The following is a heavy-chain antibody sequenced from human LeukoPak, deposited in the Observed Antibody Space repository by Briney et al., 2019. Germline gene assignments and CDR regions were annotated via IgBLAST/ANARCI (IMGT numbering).Heavy chain of an antibody. V-gene: IGHV1-69*05. J-gene: IGHJ4*02. CDR1: GGTFSSYA. D-gene: IGHD7-27*01. CDR3: ARVELGIMSFDY. CDR2: IIPIFGTA. Sequence: ASVKVSCKASGGTFSSYAISWVRQAPGQGLEWMGGIIPIFGTANYAQKFQGRVTITTDESTSTAYMELSSLRSEDTAVYYCARVELGIMSFDYWGQGTLVTVSS.